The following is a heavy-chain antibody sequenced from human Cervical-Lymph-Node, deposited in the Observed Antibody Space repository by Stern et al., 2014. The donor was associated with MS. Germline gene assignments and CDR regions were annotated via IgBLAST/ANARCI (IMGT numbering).Heavy chain of an antibody. CDR2: TYSRGDI. CDR3: ATHPSVGT. Sequence: EVQLVQSGGDLVQPGASLRISCAASGFIVSSNYMSWVRQAPGTGLECVALTYSRGDIFYADAVRGRFTISRDSSKNMLYLQMNSLRTEDAAVYYCATHPSVGTWGQGTLVTVSS. V-gene: IGHV3-66*02. CDR1: GFIVSSNY. D-gene: IGHD1-26*01. J-gene: IGHJ4*02.